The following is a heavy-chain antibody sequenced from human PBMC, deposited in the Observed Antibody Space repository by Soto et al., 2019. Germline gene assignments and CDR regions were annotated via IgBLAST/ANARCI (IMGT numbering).Heavy chain of an antibody. CDR1: GFTFSSYA. V-gene: IGHV3-23*01. Sequence: GGSLRLSCAASGFTFSSYAMSWVRRAPGKGLEWVSAISGSGGSTYYADSVKGRFTISRDNSKNTLYLQMNSLRAEDTAVYYCAKDHITFGGVIAFDYWGQGTLVTVSS. CDR3: AKDHITFGGVIAFDY. D-gene: IGHD3-16*02. CDR2: ISGSGGST. J-gene: IGHJ4*02.